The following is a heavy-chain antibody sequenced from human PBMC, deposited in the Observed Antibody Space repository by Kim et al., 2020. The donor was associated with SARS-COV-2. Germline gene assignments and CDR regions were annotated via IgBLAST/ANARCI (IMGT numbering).Heavy chain of an antibody. CDR2: IYGDDGK. CDR3: AHDSPGLYGSDV. CDR1: GVSLNTGSVG. D-gene: IGHD2-8*01. Sequence: SGPTLVRPTQTLTLTCTFSGVSLNTGSVGVTCVRQPPGKALEWFALIYGDDGKRYSPSLKSRLTITNDTSKDQVVLTMTNMDPVDTGRYYCAHDSPGLYGSDVWGQGTTVTVSS. V-gene: IGHV2-5*02. J-gene: IGHJ6*02.